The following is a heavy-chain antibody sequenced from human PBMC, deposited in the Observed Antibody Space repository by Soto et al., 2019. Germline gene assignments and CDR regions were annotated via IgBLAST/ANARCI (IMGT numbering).Heavy chain of an antibody. D-gene: IGHD3-16*02. J-gene: IGHJ4*02. CDR3: ARGYVWGSYRPFDY. CDR1: GFTFSSYW. V-gene: IGHV3-74*01. Sequence: LRLSCAASGFTFSSYWMHWVRQAPGKGLVWVSRINSDGSSTSYADSVKGRFTISRDNAKNTLYLQMNSLRAEDTAVYYCARGYVWGSYRPFDYWGQGTLVTVSS. CDR2: INSDGSST.